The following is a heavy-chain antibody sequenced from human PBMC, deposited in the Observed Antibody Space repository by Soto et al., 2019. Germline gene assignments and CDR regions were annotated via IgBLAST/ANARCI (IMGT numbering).Heavy chain of an antibody. D-gene: IGHD2-2*02. Sequence: QVQLVQSGAEVKKPGASVKVSCKASGYTFTSYGISWVRQAPGQGREWMGWISAYNGNTNYAQKLQGRGTMTTDTPTSRAYMELRSLRSDDTAVYYCARDMGYCSSTSCYTGDYWGQGTLVTVSS. CDR1: GYTFTSYG. CDR2: ISAYNGNT. V-gene: IGHV1-18*01. J-gene: IGHJ4*02. CDR3: ARDMGYCSSTSCYTGDY.